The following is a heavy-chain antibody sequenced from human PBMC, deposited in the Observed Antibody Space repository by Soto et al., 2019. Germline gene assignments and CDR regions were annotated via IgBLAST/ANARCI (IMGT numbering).Heavy chain of an antibody. D-gene: IGHD3-22*01. CDR3: ARDLGYYDSSGYFDY. J-gene: IGHJ4*02. V-gene: IGHV3-11*01. CDR1: GFTFSDYY. CDR2: IDSSGSII. Sequence: GGSLRLSCSASGFTFSDYYMSWIRQAPGKGLEWISYIDSSGSIIYYADSVKGRFTISRDNAKNSLYLQMNSLRAEDTAVYYCARDLGYYDSSGYFDYWAQGTLVTGSA.